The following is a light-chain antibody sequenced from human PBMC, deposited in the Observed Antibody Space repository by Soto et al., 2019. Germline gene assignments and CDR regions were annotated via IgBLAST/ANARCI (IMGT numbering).Light chain of an antibody. Sequence: QLVLTQPSYASASLGSSVSLTCTLSSRHSFYDIAWHQQRPGTAPRYLMKVEGSGNYDKGSGIPERFSGSSSGADRYLTISILRSEDEGDFYCESWDTNTRVFGGGTKLTVL. V-gene: IGLV4-60*03. CDR1: SRHSFYD. CDR2: VEGSGNY. CDR3: ESWDTNTRV. J-gene: IGLJ3*02.